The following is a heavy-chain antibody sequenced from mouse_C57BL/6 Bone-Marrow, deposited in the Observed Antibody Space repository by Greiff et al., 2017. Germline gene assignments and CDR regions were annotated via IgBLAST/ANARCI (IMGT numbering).Heavy chain of an antibody. V-gene: IGHV1-55*01. D-gene: IGHD1-1*01. Sequence: QVQLQQPGAELVKPGASVKMSCKASGYTFTSYWITWVKQRPGQGLEWIGDIYPGSGSTNYNEKFKSKATLTVDTSSSTAYMQLISMTSADSAVYYVAIYYYGIYWYFDVWGTGTTVTVSS. CDR2: IYPGSGST. CDR1: GYTFTSYW. J-gene: IGHJ1*03. CDR3: AIYYYGIYWYFDV.